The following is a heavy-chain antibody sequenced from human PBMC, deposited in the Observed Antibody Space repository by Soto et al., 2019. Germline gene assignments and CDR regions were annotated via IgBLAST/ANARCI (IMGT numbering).Heavy chain of an antibody. D-gene: IGHD5-18*01. V-gene: IGHV3-48*02. CDR3: ARGANSHDRLLDY. J-gene: IGHJ4*02. CDR1: GFTFSSYN. CDR2: ISSSSSTI. Sequence: GGSLRLSCAASGFTFSSYNMDWVRQAPGKGLEWVSYISSSSSTIYYADSVKGRFTISRDNAKNSLYLQMNSLRDEDTAVYYCARGANSHDRLLDYWGQGTLVTVSS.